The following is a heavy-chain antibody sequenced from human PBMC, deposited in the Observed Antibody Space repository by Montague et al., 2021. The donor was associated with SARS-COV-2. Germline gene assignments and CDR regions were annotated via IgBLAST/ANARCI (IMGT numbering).Heavy chain of an antibody. J-gene: IGHJ4*02. CDR1: GGSISSGSYY. D-gene: IGHD3-9*01. CDR2: IYTSGST. CDR3: ARESLHLTGYYNDYFDY. Sequence: TLSLTRSVSGGSISSGSYYWNWIRQPAGKGLEWIGRIYTSGSTNYNPSPKSRVTISVDTSKNQFSLKLSSVTAADTAVYYCARESLHLTGYYNDYFDYWGQGTLVTVSS. V-gene: IGHV4-61*02.